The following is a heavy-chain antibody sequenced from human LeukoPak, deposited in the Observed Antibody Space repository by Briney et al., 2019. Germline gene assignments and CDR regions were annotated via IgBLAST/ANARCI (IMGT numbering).Heavy chain of an antibody. V-gene: IGHV1-18*01. CDR2: ISAYNGNT. CDR1: GYTFTSYG. D-gene: IGHD3-16*02. J-gene: IGHJ4*02. Sequence: ASVKVSCKASGYTFTSYGISWVRQAPGQGLEWMGWISAYNGNTNYAQKLQGRVTMTTDTSTSTAYMELRSLRSDDTAVYYCARVNRDEYYDYVWGSYRVERETGPDYWGQGTLVTVSS. CDR3: ARVNRDEYYDYVWGSYRVERETGPDY.